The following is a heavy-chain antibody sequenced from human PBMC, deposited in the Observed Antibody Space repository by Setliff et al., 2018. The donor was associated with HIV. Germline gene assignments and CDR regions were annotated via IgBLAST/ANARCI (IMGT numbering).Heavy chain of an antibody. Sequence: ASVKVSCKPSGSTFSTYDINWVRQATGQGLEWMGWMNPNSGNTGYAQKFQGRVTMTRNTSISTAYMELSSLRSEDTAVYYCARGRSGYDTGWFDPWGQGTLVTVSS. J-gene: IGHJ5*02. D-gene: IGHD5-12*01. CDR1: GSTFSTYD. CDR3: ARGRSGYDTGWFDP. V-gene: IGHV1-8*01. CDR2: MNPNSGNT.